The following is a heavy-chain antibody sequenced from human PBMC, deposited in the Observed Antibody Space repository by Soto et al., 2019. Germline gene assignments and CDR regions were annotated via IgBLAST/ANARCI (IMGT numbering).Heavy chain of an antibody. Sequence: SETLSLTCTVCGGSIRDYYWGWIRQSPGKGLEWIGYIYYTGTTKYNPSLKSRVTISVDSSKNQFSLKLDSVTAADTAVYYCARERGWELEDWFDPWGQGTLVTVSS. D-gene: IGHD3-10*01. V-gene: IGHV4-59*12. CDR3: ARERGWELEDWFDP. CDR1: GGSIRDYY. J-gene: IGHJ5*02. CDR2: IYYTGTT.